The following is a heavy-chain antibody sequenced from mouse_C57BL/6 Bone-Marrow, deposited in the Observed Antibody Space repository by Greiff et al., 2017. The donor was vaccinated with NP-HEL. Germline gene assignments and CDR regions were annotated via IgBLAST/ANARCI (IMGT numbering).Heavy chain of an antibody. D-gene: IGHD1-1*01. CDR3: ARYYYGSSSFDY. Sequence: QQSCKASGYTFTSYLMHWVKQRPGRGLEWIGRIDPNSGGTKYNEKFKSKATLTVDKPSSTAYMQLNSLTSEDSAVYYCARYYYGSSSFDYWGHGTTLTVSS. J-gene: IGHJ2*01. V-gene: IGHV1-72*01. CDR1: GYTFTSYL. CDR2: IDPNSGGT.